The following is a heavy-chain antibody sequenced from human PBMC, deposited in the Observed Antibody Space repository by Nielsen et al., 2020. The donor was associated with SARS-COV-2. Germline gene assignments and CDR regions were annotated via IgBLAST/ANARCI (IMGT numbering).Heavy chain of an antibody. CDR1: GFTFDDYA. CDR3: AKDSDGMDV. Sequence: SLKISCAASGFTFDDYAMHWVRQAPGKGLEWVSGISWNSGNIGYADSVKGRFTISRDNAKNSLYLQMNSLRAEDTALYYCAKDSDGMDVWGQGTTVTVSS. CDR2: ISWNSGNI. V-gene: IGHV3-9*01. J-gene: IGHJ6*02.